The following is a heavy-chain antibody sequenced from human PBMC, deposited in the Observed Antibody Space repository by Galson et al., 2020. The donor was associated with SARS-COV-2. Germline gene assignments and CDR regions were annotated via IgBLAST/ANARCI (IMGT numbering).Heavy chain of an antibody. CDR3: ARAPPPVPRAAKGFDF. Sequence: SETLSLTCTVSGDSTISGGDLWSWFRQYPGKGLEWIGFISHDGSPYDPDISYSPSLESRVNISMKTSENQFSLNLRSVTAADTAVYYCARAPPPVPRAAKGFDFWGQGLLVTVSS. CDR1: GDSTISGGDL. D-gene: IGHD3-10*01. CDR2: ISHDGSP. V-gene: IGHV4-31*03. J-gene: IGHJ4*02.